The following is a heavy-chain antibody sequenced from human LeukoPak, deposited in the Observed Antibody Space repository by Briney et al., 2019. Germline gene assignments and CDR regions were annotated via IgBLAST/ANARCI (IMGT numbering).Heavy chain of an antibody. CDR2: IYSSGST. D-gene: IGHD2-15*01. CDR1: NGSISGNY. CDR3: AKGSGYWGFDS. Sequence: SETLSLNCIVSNGSISGNYWNWIRQPPGKGLEWIGYIYSSGSTNYNPSLKSRVTISIDTSKRQLSLQVSSVTAGDTAAYYCAKGSGYWGFDSWGQGTLVTVSS. V-gene: IGHV4-4*08. J-gene: IGHJ4*02.